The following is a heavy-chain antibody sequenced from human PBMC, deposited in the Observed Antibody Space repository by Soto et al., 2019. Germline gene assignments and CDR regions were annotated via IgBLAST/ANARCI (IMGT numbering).Heavy chain of an antibody. V-gene: IGHV4-39*01. D-gene: IGHD3-10*01. J-gene: IGHJ6*02. CDR1: GGSISSSSYY. CDR2: IYYSGST. CDR3: ARTLWFGELFNYYYYGMDV. Sequence: PSETLSLTCTVSGGSISSSSYYWGWIRQPPGKGLEWIGSIYYSGSTYYNPSLKSRVTISVDTSKNQFSLKLSSVTAADTAVYYCARTLWFGELFNYYYYGMDVWGQGTTVTVSS.